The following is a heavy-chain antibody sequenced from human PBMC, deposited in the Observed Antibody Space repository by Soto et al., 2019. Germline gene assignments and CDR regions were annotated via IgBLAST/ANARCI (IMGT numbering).Heavy chain of an antibody. Sequence: QVQLRESGPGLVKPSETLSLTCTISGGSINTYYWHWIRQSAGKGLQWIGYISYSGNTNYSPSLKSRVTISLDTSKNQFSLKLDSLSAADTAVYYCARLPVDYYFYMDVWGKGTTVTVSS. CDR1: GGSINTYY. J-gene: IGHJ6*03. V-gene: IGHV4-59*08. CDR3: ARLPVDYYFYMDV. CDR2: ISYSGNT.